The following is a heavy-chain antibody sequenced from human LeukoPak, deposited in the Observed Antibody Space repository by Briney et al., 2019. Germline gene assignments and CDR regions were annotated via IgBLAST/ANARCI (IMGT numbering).Heavy chain of an antibody. CDR1: GGTFSSYA. D-gene: IGHD3-3*01. Sequence: SVKVSCKASGGTFSSYAISWVRQAPGQGLEWMGGIIPIFGTANYAQKFQGRVTITTDESTSTAYMELSSLRSEDTAVYYCVRGFLEWDYYYYYMDVWGKGTTVTVSS. CDR2: IIPIFGTA. CDR3: VRGFLEWDYYYYYMDV. J-gene: IGHJ6*03. V-gene: IGHV1-69*05.